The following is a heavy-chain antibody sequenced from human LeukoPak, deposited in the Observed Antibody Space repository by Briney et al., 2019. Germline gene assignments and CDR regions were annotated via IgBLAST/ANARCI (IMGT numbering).Heavy chain of an antibody. Sequence: SETLSVTCTVSGGSISSYLWSWIGQPPGKGLEWIGYIYYSGSTNYNPSLKSRVTISVDTSKNQFSLKLSSVTAADTAVYYCARDRGSYGDPDFDYWRQGTLVTVSS. CDR2: IYYSGST. D-gene: IGHD4-17*01. CDR3: ARDRGSYGDPDFDY. CDR1: GGSISSYL. V-gene: IGHV4-59*01. J-gene: IGHJ4*02.